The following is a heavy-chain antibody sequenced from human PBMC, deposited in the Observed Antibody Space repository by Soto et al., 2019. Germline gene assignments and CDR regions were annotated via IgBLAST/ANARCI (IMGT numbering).Heavy chain of an antibody. CDR3: ARSLSGTFGCSSTSCYGGDYLDP. CDR1: SGSISSSNW. V-gene: IGHV4-4*02. D-gene: IGHD2-2*01. J-gene: IGHJ5*02. CDR2: IYHSGST. Sequence: SETLSLTCAVSSGSISSSNWWSWVRQPPGKGLEWIGEIYHSGSTNYNPSLKSRATISVDKSKNQFSLKLSSVTAADTAVYYCARSLSGTFGCSSTSCYGGDYLDPWGQGTLVTVSS.